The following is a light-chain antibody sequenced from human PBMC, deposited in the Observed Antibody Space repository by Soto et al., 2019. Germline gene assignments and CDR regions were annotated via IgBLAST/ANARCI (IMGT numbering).Light chain of an antibody. J-gene: IGKJ1*01. CDR2: AAS. Sequence: EIVLTQPPGTLSLSPGERATLSCRANQRLSSSYLAWYQHKPGQAPRLLMYAASTRATDIPDRFSGGGSGTDFTLTISGLEPEDSAVYYCQQYANARTFGQGTKVEIK. CDR3: QQYANART. CDR1: QRLSSSY. V-gene: IGKV3-20*01.